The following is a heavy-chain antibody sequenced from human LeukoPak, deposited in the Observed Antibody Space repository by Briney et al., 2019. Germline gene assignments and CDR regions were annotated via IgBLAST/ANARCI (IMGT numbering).Heavy chain of an antibody. CDR3: AKGLGLLLKYYFDY. CDR1: GFTFDDYA. J-gene: IGHJ4*02. V-gene: IGHV3-9*01. D-gene: IGHD3-22*01. Sequence: QSGGSLRLSCAASGFTFDDYAMHWVRQAPGKGLEWVSGITWNSGSIGYADSVKGRFTISRDNAKDSLYLQMNSLRAGDTALYYCAKGLGLLLKYYFDYWGQGALVTVSS. CDR2: ITWNSGSI.